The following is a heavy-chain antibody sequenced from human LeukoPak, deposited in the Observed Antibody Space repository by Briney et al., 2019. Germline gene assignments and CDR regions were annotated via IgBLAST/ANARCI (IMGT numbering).Heavy chain of an antibody. CDR2: IIPIFGTA. J-gene: IGHJ5*02. CDR3: AREKLVVGATVNWFDP. D-gene: IGHD1-26*01. V-gene: IGHV1-69*13. Sequence: ASVKVSCKASGGTFSSYAISWVRQAPGQGLEWMGGIIPIFGTANYAQKFQGRVTITADESTSTAYMELSSLRSEDTAVYYCAREKLVVGATVNWFDPWGQGTLVTVSS. CDR1: GGTFSSYA.